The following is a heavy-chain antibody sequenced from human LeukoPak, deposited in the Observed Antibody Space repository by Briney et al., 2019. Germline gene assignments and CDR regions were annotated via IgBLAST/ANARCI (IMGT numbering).Heavy chain of an antibody. CDR1: GFTFSSYG. V-gene: IGHV3-33*01. J-gene: IGHJ6*04. CDR3: ARRIAAAGLAIYYGMDV. CDR2: IWYDGSNK. Sequence: GGSLRLSCAASGFTFSSYGMHWVRQAPGKGLEWVAVIWYDGSNKYYADSVKGRFTISRDNSKNTLYLQMNSLRAEDTAVYYCARRIAAAGLAIYYGMDVWGKGTTVTVSS. D-gene: IGHD6-13*01.